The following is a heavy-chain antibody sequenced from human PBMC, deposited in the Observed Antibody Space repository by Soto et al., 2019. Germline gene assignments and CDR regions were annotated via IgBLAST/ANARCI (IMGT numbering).Heavy chain of an antibody. J-gene: IGHJ4*02. CDR1: GESFSGYY. D-gene: IGHD2-21*02. V-gene: IGHV4-34*01. CDR2: INHSGTT. CDR3: ARGIGVLVTAPSFDD. Sequence: QVQLQQWGAGLLKPSETLSLTCAVYGESFSGYYWNWIRQPPGKGLERIGEINHSGTTNYNPTLWSRVTIXXXXSXXXXXXXLTXXXXXDTAXYYCARGIGVLVTAPSFDDWGQGTLVTVSS.